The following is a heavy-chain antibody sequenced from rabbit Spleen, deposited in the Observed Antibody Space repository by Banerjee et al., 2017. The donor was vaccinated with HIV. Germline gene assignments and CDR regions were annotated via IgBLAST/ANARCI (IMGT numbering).Heavy chain of an antibody. CDR3: ARGDYISYGWNL. CDR1: GFSFSNNYV. D-gene: IGHD6-1*01. J-gene: IGHJ4*01. V-gene: IGHV1S40*01. CDR2: IYAGSGYT. Sequence: QSLEESGGDLVKPEGSLTLTCTASGFSFSNNYVMCWVRQAPGKGLEWIACIYAGSGYTYYASWAKGRFTISKTSSTTVTLQMTSLTGADTATYFCARGDYISYGWNLWGPGTLVTVS.